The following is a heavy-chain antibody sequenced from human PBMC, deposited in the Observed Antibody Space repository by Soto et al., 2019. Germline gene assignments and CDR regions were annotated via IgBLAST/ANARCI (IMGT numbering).Heavy chain of an antibody. V-gene: IGHV1-3*01. CDR3: ARVNSSRMAVAGNYFDY. CDR1: GYTFTSYA. J-gene: IGHJ4*02. CDR2: INAGNGNT. D-gene: IGHD6-19*01. Sequence: VASVKVSCKASGYTFTSYAMHWVRQAPGQRLEWMGWINAGNGNTKYSQKFQGRVTITRDTSASTAYMELSSLRSEDTAVYYCARVNSSRMAVAGNYFDYWGQGTLVTVSS.